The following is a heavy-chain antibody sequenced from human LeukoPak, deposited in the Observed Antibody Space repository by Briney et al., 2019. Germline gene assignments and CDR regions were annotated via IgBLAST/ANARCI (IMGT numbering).Heavy chain of an antibody. CDR3: ARAIAARPYYYGMDV. J-gene: IGHJ6*02. V-gene: IGHV1-69*13. Sequence: GASVKVSCKVSGYTLTELSMHWVRQAPGQGLEWMGGIIPIFGTANYAQKFQGRVTITADESTSTAYMELSSLRSEDTAVYYCARAIAARPYYYGMDVWGQGTTVTVSS. CDR2: IIPIFGTA. D-gene: IGHD6-6*01. CDR1: GYTLTELS.